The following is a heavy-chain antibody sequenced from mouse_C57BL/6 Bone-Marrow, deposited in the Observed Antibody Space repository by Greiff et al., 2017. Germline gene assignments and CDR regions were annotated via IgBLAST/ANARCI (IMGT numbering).Heavy chain of an antibody. V-gene: IGHV8-12*01. J-gene: IGHJ1*03. CDR1: GFSLSTSGMG. Sequence: QVQLKESGPGILQSSQTLSLTCSFSGFSLSTSGMGVCWIRQPSGKGLEWLAHIYWDDDKRYNPSLKSRLTISKDTSRNQVFLKITSVDTAETATYYCALRIYYYCSPYFDVCGTGTTVTVSS. CDR2: IYWDDDK. D-gene: IGHD1-1*01. CDR3: ALRIYYYCSPYFDV.